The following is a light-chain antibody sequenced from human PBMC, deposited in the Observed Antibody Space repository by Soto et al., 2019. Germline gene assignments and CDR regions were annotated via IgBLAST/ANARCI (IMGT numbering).Light chain of an antibody. CDR2: DAT. CDR1: QSVSSY. J-gene: IGKJ2*01. V-gene: IGKV3-11*01. CDR3: QQRSNWPAYT. Sequence: EIVLTQSPATLSLSPGERDTLSCRASQSVSSYLAWYQQKPGQAPRLLIYDATNRATGIPARFSGSGSGTDCSLTISRLEPEDFAGYFCQQRSNWPAYTFGQGTKLEIK.